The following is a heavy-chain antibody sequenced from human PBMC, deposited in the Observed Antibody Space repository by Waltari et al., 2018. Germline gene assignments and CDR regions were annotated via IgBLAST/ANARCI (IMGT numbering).Heavy chain of an antibody. CDR2: INHSGST. D-gene: IGHD3-3*01. CDR1: AGPFRGAS. CDR3: ARGRGRDFWSGGLGHYVDY. Sequence: QVQLQQWGAGLLKPSETLPPTCAAFAGPFRGASWSWIPHPRVQGLEWTGEINHSGSTNYNPSLKIRGTISVDTSTNQFSLKLSSVTAADTAVYYCARGRGRDFWSGGLGHYVDYWGQGTLVTVSS. J-gene: IGHJ4*02. V-gene: IGHV4-34*01.